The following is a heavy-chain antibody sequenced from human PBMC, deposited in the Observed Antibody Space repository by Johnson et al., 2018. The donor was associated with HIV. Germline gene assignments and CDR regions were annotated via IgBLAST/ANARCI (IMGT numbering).Heavy chain of an antibody. Sequence: QVQLLESGGGVVQPGRSLRLSCAASGFTFSSYGMHWVRQAPGKGLEWVAVISYDGSNKYYADSVKGRFTISRDNAKNSLYLQMNSLRAEDTAVYYCAKDTGGNSGSDAFDIWGQGTMVTVSS. CDR1: GFTFSSYG. CDR3: AKDTGGNSGSDAFDI. CDR2: ISYDGSNK. J-gene: IGHJ3*02. V-gene: IGHV3-30*18. D-gene: IGHD4-23*01.